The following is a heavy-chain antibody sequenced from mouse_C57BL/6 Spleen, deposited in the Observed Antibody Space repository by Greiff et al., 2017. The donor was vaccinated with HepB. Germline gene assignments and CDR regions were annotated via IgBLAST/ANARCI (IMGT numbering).Heavy chain of an antibody. CDR1: GYTFTSYW. V-gene: IGHV1-53*01. CDR2: INPSNGGT. D-gene: IGHD1-1*01. J-gene: IGHJ4*01. Sequence: QVQLQQPGTELVKPGASVKLSCKASGYTFTSYWMHWVKQRPGQGLEWIGNINPSNGGTNYNEKFKSKATLTVDKSSSTAYMQLSSLTSEDSAVYYCARNPSYYYGSSYAMDYWGQGTSVTVSS. CDR3: ARNPSYYYGSSYAMDY.